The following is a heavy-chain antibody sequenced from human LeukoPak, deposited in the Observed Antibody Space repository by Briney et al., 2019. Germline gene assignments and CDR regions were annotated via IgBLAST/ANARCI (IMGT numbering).Heavy chain of an antibody. Sequence: PSQTLSLACTVSGDSLTSGSRYWSWIRQPAGKGLEWIGHFYSSTRTTYNPSLESRVTISGDTAKNQFSLKLDSVTAADTAVYFCARCMSELDYGDYAYYYHMDVWGKGTTVTVSS. V-gene: IGHV4-61*09. CDR1: GDSLTSGSRY. J-gene: IGHJ6*04. CDR2: FYSSTRT. CDR3: ARCMSELDYGDYAYYYHMDV. D-gene: IGHD4-17*01.